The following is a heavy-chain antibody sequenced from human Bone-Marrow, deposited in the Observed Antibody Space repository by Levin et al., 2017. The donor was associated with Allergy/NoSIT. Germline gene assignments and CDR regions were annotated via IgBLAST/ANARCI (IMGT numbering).Heavy chain of an antibody. CDR2: ISPGNSKT. V-gene: IGHV5-51*01. D-gene: IGHD5-18*01. Sequence: PGGSLRLSCKVFGFGFTTYSIGWVRQMPGKGLEWMGIISPGNSKTLYSPSFEGQVTLSVDKSTSTAYLQWISLKSSDSATYFCARLDGYTEPSVFIYGLDVWGQGTTVIVSS. J-gene: IGHJ6*02. CDR3: ARLDGYTEPSVFIYGLDV. CDR1: GFGFTTYS.